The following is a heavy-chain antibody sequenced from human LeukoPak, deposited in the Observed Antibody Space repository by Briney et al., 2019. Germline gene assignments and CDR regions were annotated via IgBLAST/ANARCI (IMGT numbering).Heavy chain of an antibody. CDR3: AGGRRWLQL. Sequence: ASETLSLTCAVYGGSFSGYYWSWIRQPPGKGLEWIGEINHSGSTNYNPSLKSRVTISVDTSKNQFSLKLSSVTAADTAVYYCAGGRRWLQLWGQGTLVTVSS. J-gene: IGHJ4*02. D-gene: IGHD5-24*01. V-gene: IGHV4-34*01. CDR1: GGSFSGYY. CDR2: INHSGST.